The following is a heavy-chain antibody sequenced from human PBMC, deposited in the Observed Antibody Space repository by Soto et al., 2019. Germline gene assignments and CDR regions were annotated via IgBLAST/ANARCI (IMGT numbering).Heavy chain of an antibody. V-gene: IGHV3-74*01. J-gene: IGHJ1*01. CDR3: ARDEGRQGPEYFHH. CDR2: INVDGNTI. Sequence: EVQLVESGGGLVQPGGSLRLSCAASGFSFSTYWMYWVRQAPGKGLVWVSRINVDGNTINYADSVKGRFTVSRDNAKNTLYPQMNSLRAQDTAVYYCARDEGRQGPEYFHHWGQGTLVTVSS. CDR1: GFSFSTYW.